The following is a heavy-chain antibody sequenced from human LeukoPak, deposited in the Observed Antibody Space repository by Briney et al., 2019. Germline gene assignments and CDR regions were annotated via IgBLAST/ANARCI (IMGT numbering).Heavy chain of an antibody. V-gene: IGHV3-9*01. CDR1: GFTFDDYA. Sequence: GGSLRLSCAASGFTFDDYAMHWVRQAPGKGLEWVSGISWNSGSIGYADSVKGRFTISRDNAKNSLYLQMNSLRAEDTALYYCAKIVNSAYFQHWGQGTLVTVSS. CDR2: ISWNSGSI. D-gene: IGHD3-16*02. J-gene: IGHJ1*01. CDR3: AKIVNSAYFQH.